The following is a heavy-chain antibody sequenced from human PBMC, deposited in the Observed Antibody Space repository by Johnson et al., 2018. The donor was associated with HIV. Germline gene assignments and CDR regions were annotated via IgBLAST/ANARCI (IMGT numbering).Heavy chain of an antibody. J-gene: IGHJ3*02. CDR1: GFPFAAYA. CDR3: GKVLGDFWSGYYGGLKDAFDI. Sequence: VQLVESGGGLVQPGRSLRLSCAASGFPFAAYAMHWVRQAPGKGLEWVSGFSWNSGSIGYADSVKGRFPISSNNPKNSLYLQMNSLRAEDTAVYYYGKVLGDFWSGYYGGLKDAFDIWGQGTMVTVHS. D-gene: IGHD3-3*01. V-gene: IGHV3-9*01. CDR2: FSWNSGSI.